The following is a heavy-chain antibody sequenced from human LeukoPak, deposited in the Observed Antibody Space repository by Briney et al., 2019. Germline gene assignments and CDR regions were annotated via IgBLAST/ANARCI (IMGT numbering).Heavy chain of an antibody. V-gene: IGHV3-21*01. D-gene: IGHD5-12*01. CDR3: AREWLRLPDY. Sequence: PGGSLRLSCAASGFTLSSYSMNWVRQAPGKGLEWLSSITSSSSYIYYADSVKGRFTISRDNAKNSVYLQMNSLRAEDTAVYYCAREWLRLPDYWGQGTLVTVSS. J-gene: IGHJ4*02. CDR2: ITSSSSYI. CDR1: GFTLSSYS.